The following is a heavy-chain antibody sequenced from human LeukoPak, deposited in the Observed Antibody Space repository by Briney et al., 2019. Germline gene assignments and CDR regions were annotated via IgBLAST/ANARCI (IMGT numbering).Heavy chain of an antibody. D-gene: IGHD1-1*01. CDR2: ISSSSSTI. J-gene: IGHJ4*02. Sequence: GGSLRLSCAASGFTFSSYSMNWVRQAPGKGLEWVSYISSSSSTIYYADSVKGRFTISRDNSKNTLYLQMNSLRAEDTAVYYCARGLWVRSLKERKGRNYFDYWGQGTLVTVSS. CDR3: ARGLWVRSLKERKGRNYFDY. CDR1: GFTFSSYS. V-gene: IGHV3-48*01.